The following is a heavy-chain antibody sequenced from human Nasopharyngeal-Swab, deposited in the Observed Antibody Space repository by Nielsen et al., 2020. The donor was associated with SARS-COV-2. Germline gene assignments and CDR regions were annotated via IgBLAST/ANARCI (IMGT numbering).Heavy chain of an antibody. CDR2: IYYSGST. Sequence: GSLRLSCTVSGGSISSYYWSWIRQPPGQGLEWIGYIYYSGSTNYNPSLKSRVTISVDTSKNQFSLKLSSVTAADTAVYYCARQEGENCSGGSCYYYYGMDVWGQGTTVTVSS. J-gene: IGHJ6*02. D-gene: IGHD2-15*01. CDR1: GGSISSYY. V-gene: IGHV4-59*08. CDR3: ARQEGENCSGGSCYYYYGMDV.